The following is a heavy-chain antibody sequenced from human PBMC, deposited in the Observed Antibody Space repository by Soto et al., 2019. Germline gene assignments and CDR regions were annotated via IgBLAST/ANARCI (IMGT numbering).Heavy chain of an antibody. CDR2: ISGSGDST. CDR1: GFTFSSYA. CDR3: ARRGPGTYFDY. D-gene: IGHD6-13*01. V-gene: IGHV3-23*01. J-gene: IGHJ4*02. Sequence: EVQLLDSGGGLVQPGGSLRLSCAASGFTFSSYAMNWVRQAPGKGLEWVSVISGSGDSTYYADSVKGRFTISRDNSESTLYLPVNGLSAEDTAVYYCARRGPGTYFDYWGQGTLVTVSS.